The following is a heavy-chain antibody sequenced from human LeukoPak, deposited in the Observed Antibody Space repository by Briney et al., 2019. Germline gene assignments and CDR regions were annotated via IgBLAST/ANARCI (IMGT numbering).Heavy chain of an antibody. CDR2: IKSKTDGGTT. D-gene: IGHD3-10*01. CDR3: ATSYYYGSGSYYNG. V-gene: IGHV3-15*01. Sequence: GGSLRLSCAASGFTFSNAWMSWVRQAPGKGLEWVGRIKSKTDGGTTDYAAPVKGRFTISRDDSKNTLYLQMNSLKTEDTAVYYCATSYYYGSGSYYNGWGQGTLVTVSS. J-gene: IGHJ4*02. CDR1: GFTFSNAW.